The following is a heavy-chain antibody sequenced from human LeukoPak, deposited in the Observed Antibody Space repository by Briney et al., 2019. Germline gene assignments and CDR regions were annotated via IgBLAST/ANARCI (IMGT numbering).Heavy chain of an antibody. CDR2: ISGSGANT. CDR1: GFTITAYA. D-gene: IGHD3-9*01. CDR3: AKESQTYYDIMTGYPNYYFDY. Sequence: GSLRLSCAASGFTITAYAMSWVRQAPGKGLEWVSAISGSGANTYYVDSVKGRFTISRDNSKNTLYLEMSSLRSDDTAVYYCAKESQTYYDIMTGYPNYYFDYWGQGTLVTVSS. V-gene: IGHV3-23*01. J-gene: IGHJ4*02.